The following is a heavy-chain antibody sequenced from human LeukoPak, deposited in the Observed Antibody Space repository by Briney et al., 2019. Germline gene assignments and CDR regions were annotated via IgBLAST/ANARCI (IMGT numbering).Heavy chain of an antibody. CDR3: ARDRYCSGGSCYGDAFDL. Sequence: GGSLRLSCTASGFTVRGNYMSWVRQSPRKGLEWVSIMYSGGSTDYADSVKGRFIISRDHSKNTLYLQMNSLRAEDTAVYYCARDRYCSGGSCYGDAFDLWGQGTMVTVSS. J-gene: IGHJ3*01. CDR2: MYSGGST. D-gene: IGHD2-15*01. CDR1: GFTVRGNY. V-gene: IGHV3-53*01.